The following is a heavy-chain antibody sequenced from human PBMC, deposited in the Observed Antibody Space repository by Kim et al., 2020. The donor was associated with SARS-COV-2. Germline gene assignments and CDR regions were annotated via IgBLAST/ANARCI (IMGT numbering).Heavy chain of an antibody. CDR1: GFTFGDYA. CDR2: IRSKAYGGTT. Sequence: GGSLRLSCTASGFTFGDYAMSWFRQAPGKGLEWVGFIRSKAYGGTTEYAASVKGRFTISRDDSKSIAYLQMNSLKTEDTAVYYCTRVSPMGSGSYYNVLYYYYGMDVWGQGTTVTVSS. J-gene: IGHJ6*02. CDR3: TRVSPMGSGSYYNVLYYYYGMDV. V-gene: IGHV3-49*03. D-gene: IGHD3-10*01.